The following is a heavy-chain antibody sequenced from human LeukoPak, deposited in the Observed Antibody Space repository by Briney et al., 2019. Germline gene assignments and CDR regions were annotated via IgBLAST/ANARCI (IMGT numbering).Heavy chain of an antibody. CDR1: GDSVSSNSTA. V-gene: IGHV6-1*01. CDR2: TYYRSKWST. J-gene: IGHJ4*02. CDR3: ARSTGPIDY. D-gene: IGHD1-1*01. Sequence: SQTLSLTCAISGDSVSSNSTAWNWIRQSPSRGLEWLGRTYYRSKWSTYYAVSVKSRISINRDTSKNQISLQLNSVTPEDTAVYYCARSTGPIDYWGQGTLVTVSP.